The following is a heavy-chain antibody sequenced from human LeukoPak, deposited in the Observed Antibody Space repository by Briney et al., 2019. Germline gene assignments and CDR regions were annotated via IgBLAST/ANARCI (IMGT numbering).Heavy chain of an antibody. CDR3: ARVNIVVPVAAPSNWFDP. J-gene: IGHJ5*02. CDR1: GYTFTGYY. Sequence: ASVRVSCKASGYTFTGYYINWVRQAPGQGLEWMGWINPYSGDTNYAQNFHGRVTMTRDTPISTAYMDLSSLTSDDTAVYYCARVNIVVPVAAPSNWFDPWGQGTLVTVSS. D-gene: IGHD2-15*01. CDR2: INPYSGDT. V-gene: IGHV1-2*02.